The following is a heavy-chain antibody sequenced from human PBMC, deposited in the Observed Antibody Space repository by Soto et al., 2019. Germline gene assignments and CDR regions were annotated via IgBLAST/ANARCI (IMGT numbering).Heavy chain of an antibody. V-gene: IGHV3-23*01. J-gene: IGHJ3*02. Sequence: PWGSLRLSCAASGFTFSSYAMSWVRQAPGKGLEWVSAISGSSGSTYYADSAKGRFTISTDNTKNTLYLQMNSLRAEDKAVEYCEKKARIQLDAFDIWGEGTMVSVS. CDR3: EKKARIQLDAFDI. D-gene: IGHD1-1*01. CDR1: GFTFSSYA. CDR2: ISGSSGST.